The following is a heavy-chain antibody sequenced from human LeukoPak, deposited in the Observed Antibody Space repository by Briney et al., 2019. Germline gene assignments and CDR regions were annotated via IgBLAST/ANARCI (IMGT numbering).Heavy chain of an antibody. CDR1: SGSISLYY. D-gene: IGHD3-22*01. V-gene: IGHV4-59*01. Sequence: SETLSLTCTVSSGSISLYYWSWIRQPPGKGLEWIGYIHYSGNTNYNPSLKSRVTISVDTSKNQFSLKLSSVTAADTAVYYCARVWVGYDSSGYYAGHFDYWGQGTLVTVSS. CDR2: IHYSGNT. J-gene: IGHJ4*02. CDR3: ARVWVGYDSSGYYAGHFDY.